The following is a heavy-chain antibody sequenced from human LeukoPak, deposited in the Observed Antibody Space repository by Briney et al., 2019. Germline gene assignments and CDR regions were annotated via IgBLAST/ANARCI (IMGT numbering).Heavy chain of an antibody. J-gene: IGHJ4*02. D-gene: IGHD5-12*01. V-gene: IGHV4-59*06. CDR1: GSINNYF. Sequence: SETLSLTCTVSGSINNYFWSWIRQPAGKGLEWIGYIYYSGSTYYNPSLKSRVTISVDTSKNQFSLKLSSVTAADTAVYYCARELRGYSGYDSMEYYFDYWGQGTLVTVSS. CDR2: IYYSGST. CDR3: ARELRGYSGYDSMEYYFDY.